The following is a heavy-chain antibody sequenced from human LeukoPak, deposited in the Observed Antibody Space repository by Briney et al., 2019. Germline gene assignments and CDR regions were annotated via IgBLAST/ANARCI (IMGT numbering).Heavy chain of an antibody. D-gene: IGHD1-26*01. CDR2: IYYSGST. CDR1: GGSISSSSYY. CDR3: ARHSWVVGATHY. J-gene: IGHJ4*02. Sequence: SETLSLTCTVSGGSISSSSYYWGWIRQPPGKGLEWIGSIYYSGSTYYNPSLKSRVTISVDTSKNQFSLKLSSVTAADTAVYYCARHSWVVGATHYWGQGTLVTVSS. V-gene: IGHV4-39*01.